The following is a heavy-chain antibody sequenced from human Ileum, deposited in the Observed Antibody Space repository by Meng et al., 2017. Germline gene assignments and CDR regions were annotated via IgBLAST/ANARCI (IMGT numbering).Heavy chain of an antibody. CDR2: INPNSGGT. D-gene: IGHD3-22*01. CDR3: VRNVIVVGSDAFDI. V-gene: IGHV1-2*02. CDR1: GYTFTGYY. Sequence: ASVKVSCKASGYTFTGYYMHWVRQAPGQGLAWMGWINPNSGGTNYAQKFQGRVTMTRDTSISTAYMELSRLRSDDTAVYYCVRNVIVVGSDAFDIWGQGTMVTVSS. J-gene: IGHJ3*02.